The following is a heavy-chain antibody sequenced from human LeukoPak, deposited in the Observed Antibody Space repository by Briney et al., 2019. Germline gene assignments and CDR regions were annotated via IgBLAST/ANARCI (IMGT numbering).Heavy chain of an antibody. CDR2: ISGSGGST. V-gene: IGHV3-23*01. CDR1: GFTFSTYA. Sequence: GGSLRLSCAASGFTFSTYAMDWVRQAPGKGLEWVSRISGSGGSTYYADSVKGRFTISRDNSKNTLYLQMSSLRAEDTAIYYCAKYRTGPPYGLDVWGQGTTVTVSS. J-gene: IGHJ6*02. CDR3: AKYRTGPPYGLDV. D-gene: IGHD4-11*01.